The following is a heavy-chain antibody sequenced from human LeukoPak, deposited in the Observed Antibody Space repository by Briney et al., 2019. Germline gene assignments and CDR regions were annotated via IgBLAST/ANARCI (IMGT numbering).Heavy chain of an antibody. J-gene: IGHJ5*01. CDR3: ARGTAAAANRNWFDF. CDR2: ISASGGST. Sequence: GGSLRLSCAASGFTFNTYAMSWVRQAPGKGLEWVSGISASGGSTYYADSVKGRFTMSRDNSRNTVYLQMDSLRAEDTAVYFCARGTAAAANRNWFDFWGQGTLVTVSS. V-gene: IGHV3-23*01. CDR1: GFTFNTYA. D-gene: IGHD6-13*01.